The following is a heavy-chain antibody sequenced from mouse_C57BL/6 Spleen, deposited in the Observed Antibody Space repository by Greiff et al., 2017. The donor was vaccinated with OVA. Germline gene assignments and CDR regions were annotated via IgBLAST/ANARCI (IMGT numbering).Heavy chain of an antibody. Sequence: VQLQESGAELARPGASVKLSCKASGYTFTSYGISWVKQSTGQGLEWIGEIYPRSGNTYYNEKFKGKATLTADKSSSTAYMELRSLTSEDSAVYFCAKSIPFYYYGSTGDYWGQGTTLTVSS. CDR2: IYPRSGNT. CDR3: AKSIPFYYYGSTGDY. J-gene: IGHJ2*01. D-gene: IGHD1-1*01. CDR1: GYTFTSYG. V-gene: IGHV1-81*01.